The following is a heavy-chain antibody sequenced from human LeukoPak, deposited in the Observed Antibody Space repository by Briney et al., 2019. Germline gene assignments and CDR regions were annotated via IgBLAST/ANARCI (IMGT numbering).Heavy chain of an antibody. CDR1: GGSISSSSYY. CDR2: IYYSGST. J-gene: IGHJ4*02. Sequence: PSETLSLTCTVSGGSISSSSYYWGWIRQPPGKGLEWIGGIYYSGSTYYNPSLKSRVTISVDTSKNQFSLKLSSVTAADTAVYYCARPDGYNGPFDYWGQGTLVTVSS. CDR3: ARPDGYNGPFDY. V-gene: IGHV4-39*01. D-gene: IGHD5-24*01.